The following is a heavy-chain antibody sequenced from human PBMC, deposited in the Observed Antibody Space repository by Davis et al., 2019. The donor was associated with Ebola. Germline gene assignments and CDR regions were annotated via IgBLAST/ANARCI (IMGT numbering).Heavy chain of an antibody. CDR1: GFTFSSYW. CDR3: AKGGYSYGYWGDY. V-gene: IGHV3-7*03. Sequence: GESLKISCAASGFTFSSYWMSWVRQAPGKGLEWVANIKQDGSEKYYVDSVKGRFTISRDNSKNTLYLQMNSLRAEDTAVYYCAKGGYSYGYWGDYWGQGTLVTVSS. J-gene: IGHJ4*02. CDR2: IKQDGSEK. D-gene: IGHD5-18*01.